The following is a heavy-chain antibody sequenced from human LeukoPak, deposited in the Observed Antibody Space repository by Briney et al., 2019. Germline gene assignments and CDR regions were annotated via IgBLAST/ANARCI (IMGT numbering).Heavy chain of an antibody. D-gene: IGHD3-22*01. CDR3: ARDSSGYYYLDY. J-gene: IGHJ4*02. Sequence: SVKVSCKASEGTFSSYAISWVRQAPGQGLEWMGRIIPILGIANYAQKFQGRVTITADKSTSTAYMELSSLRSEDTAVYYCARDSSGYYYLDYWGQGTLVTVSS. CDR1: EGTFSSYA. V-gene: IGHV1-69*04. CDR2: IIPILGIA.